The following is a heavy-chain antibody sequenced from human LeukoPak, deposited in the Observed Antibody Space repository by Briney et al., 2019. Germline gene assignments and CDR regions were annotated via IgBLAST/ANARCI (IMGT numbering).Heavy chain of an antibody. V-gene: IGHV3-30*18. D-gene: IGHD4-17*01. J-gene: IGHJ3*02. CDR1: GFTFRNYG. Sequence: GGSLRLSCAASGFTFRNYGMHWVRQAPGKGLEWVTVISYDGSNKYYADSVKGRFTISRDNSKNTLYLQMNSLRAEDTAVYYCAKDRPVRDYGDYIFPDAFDIWAKGQWSPSLQ. CDR2: ISYDGSNK. CDR3: AKDRPVRDYGDYIFPDAFDI.